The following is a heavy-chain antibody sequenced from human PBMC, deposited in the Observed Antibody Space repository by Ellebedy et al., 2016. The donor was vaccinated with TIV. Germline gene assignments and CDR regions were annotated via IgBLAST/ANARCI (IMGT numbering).Heavy chain of an antibody. J-gene: IGHJ5*02. D-gene: IGHD4/OR15-4a*01. Sequence: GESLKISCVASGFPFSGYSMSWVRQARGKGLEWVATIKQDGGEKFYVESVKGRFTISRDNAKNSVYLQMDSVRGEDTAVYYCARGWWDYGAWGQGTQVTVSS. CDR3: ARGWWDYGA. V-gene: IGHV3-7*01. CDR2: IKQDGGEK. CDR1: GFPFSGYS.